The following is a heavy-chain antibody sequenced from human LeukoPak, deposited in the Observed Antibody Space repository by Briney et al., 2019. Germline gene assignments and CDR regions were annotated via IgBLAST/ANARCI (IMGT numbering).Heavy chain of an antibody. J-gene: IGHJ4*02. D-gene: IGHD3-22*01. V-gene: IGHV3-30-3*01. CDR1: GFTFSSYA. CDR2: ISYDGSNK. CDR3: AKDNYYDSSGYYVFDY. Sequence: GRSLRLSCAASGFTFSSYAMHWVRQAPGKGLEWVAGISYDGSNKYYADSVKGRFTISRDNSKNTLYLQMNSLRAEDTAVYYCAKDNYYDSSGYYVFDYWGQGTLVTVSS.